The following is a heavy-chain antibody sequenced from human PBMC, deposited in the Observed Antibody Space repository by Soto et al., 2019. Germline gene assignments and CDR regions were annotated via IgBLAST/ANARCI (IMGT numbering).Heavy chain of an antibody. CDR3: AREISAVVPPGGNYVHGVDV. CDR2: IGAGYDT. D-gene: IGHD3-3*01. V-gene: IGHV3-13*01. J-gene: IGHJ6*02. Sequence: AGGSLRLSCAASGFTFSGYDFHWVRQTAGEGLEWVSAIGAGYDTYYAGSVKGRFTISRDNAGHSLFLQMNSLRVEDTAVYYCAREISAVVPPGGNYVHGVDVWGQGTTVTVSS. CDR1: GFTFSGYD.